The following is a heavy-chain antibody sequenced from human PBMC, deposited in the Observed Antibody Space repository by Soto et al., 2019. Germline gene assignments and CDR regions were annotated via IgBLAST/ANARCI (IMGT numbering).Heavy chain of an antibody. Sequence: GASVKVSCAASGFTFSSYAMSWVRQAPGKGLEWVSAISGSGGSTYYADSVKGRFTISRDNSKNTLYLQMNSLRAEDTAVYYCAKDRAYSNYVRVYNRFDPWGQGTLVTVSS. CDR3: AKDRAYSNYVRVYNRFDP. V-gene: IGHV3-23*01. D-gene: IGHD4-4*01. CDR1: GFTFSSYA. J-gene: IGHJ5*02. CDR2: ISGSGGST.